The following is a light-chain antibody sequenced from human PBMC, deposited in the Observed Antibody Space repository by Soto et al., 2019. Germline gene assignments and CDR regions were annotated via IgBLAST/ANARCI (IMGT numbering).Light chain of an antibody. Sequence: DFQLTQSPSSLSASVGDRVTITCRTSESISGYLSWYQQKAGQPPKLLIFAASSLQNGVPSRFSGRGSGTEYTLTISSLQADDFAIYYCHQSYISPPAFGQGTKVEIQ. J-gene: IGKJ1*01. CDR3: HQSYISPPA. CDR2: AAS. CDR1: ESISGY. V-gene: IGKV1-39*01.